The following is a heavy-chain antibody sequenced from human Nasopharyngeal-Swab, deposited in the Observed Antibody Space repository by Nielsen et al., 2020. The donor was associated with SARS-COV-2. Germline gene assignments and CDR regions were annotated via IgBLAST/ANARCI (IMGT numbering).Heavy chain of an antibody. J-gene: IGHJ5*02. CDR3: ATSAPYCSSTSCSYWFDP. D-gene: IGHD2-2*01. Sequence: SVKVSCKASGYTFTSYGISWVRQAPGQGLEWMGGIIPILGIANYAQKFQGRVTITADKSTSTAYMELSSLRSEDMAVYYCATSAPYCSSTSCSYWFDPWGQGTLVTVSS. CDR1: GYTFTSYG. V-gene: IGHV1-69*10. CDR2: IIPILGIA.